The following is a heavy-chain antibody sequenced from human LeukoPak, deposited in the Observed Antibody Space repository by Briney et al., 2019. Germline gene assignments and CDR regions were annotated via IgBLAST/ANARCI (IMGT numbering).Heavy chain of an antibody. CDR3: ASQSWDSSGYYFDV. D-gene: IGHD3-22*01. Sequence: PSETLSLTCTVSGGSISSSSYYWSWIRQPPGKGLEWIGYIYYSGSTNYNPSLKSRVTISVDTSKNQFSLKLSSVTAADTAVYYCASQSWDSSGYYFDVWGKGTTVTVSS. CDR2: IYYSGST. V-gene: IGHV4-61*01. CDR1: GGSISSSSYY. J-gene: IGHJ6*04.